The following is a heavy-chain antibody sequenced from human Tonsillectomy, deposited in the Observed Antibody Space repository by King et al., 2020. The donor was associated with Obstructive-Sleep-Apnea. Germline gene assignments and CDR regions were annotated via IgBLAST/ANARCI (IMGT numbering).Heavy chain of an antibody. Sequence: VQLQESGPGLVKPSETLSLTCTVSGGSISSYHWSWIRQSPGKGLEWIVFFQYIGGSNYNPSLKSRVTISVDTSKMQFSLKLHSLTAADTAGYYCARLYLDLYDDSGYYPRWLDYWGQGTLVTVSS. D-gene: IGHD3-22*01. J-gene: IGHJ4*02. CDR3: ARLYLDLYDDSGYYPRWLDY. V-gene: IGHV4-59*01. CDR2: FQYIGGS. CDR1: GGSISSYH.